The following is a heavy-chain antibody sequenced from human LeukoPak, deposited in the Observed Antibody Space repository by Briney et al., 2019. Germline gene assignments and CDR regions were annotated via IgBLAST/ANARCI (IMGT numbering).Heavy chain of an antibody. CDR3: ARSATGHSSGWYGAGDY. Sequence: SVKVSCKASGYSFTDYGMNWVRQAPGQGLEWMGRIIPILGIANYAQKFQGRVTITADKSTSTAYMELSSLRSEDTAVYYCARSATGHSSGWYGAGDYWGQGTLVTVSS. D-gene: IGHD6-19*01. V-gene: IGHV1-69*04. CDR1: GYSFTDYG. J-gene: IGHJ4*02. CDR2: IIPILGIA.